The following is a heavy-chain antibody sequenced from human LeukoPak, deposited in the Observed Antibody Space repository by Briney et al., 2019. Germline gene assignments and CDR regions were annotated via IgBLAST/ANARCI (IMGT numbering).Heavy chain of an antibody. J-gene: IGHJ4*02. CDR2: FYAGGDT. V-gene: IGHV3-53*01. D-gene: IGHD1-26*01. CDR3: ARGHSGSRYFDY. CDR1: GFTVSSNY. Sequence: GGSLRLSRAASGFTVSSNYMSWVRQAPGKGLEWVSVFYAGGDTYYADSVKGRFTISRDNSKNTLYLQMNSLRAEDTAVYYCARGHSGSRYFDYWGQGTLVTVSS.